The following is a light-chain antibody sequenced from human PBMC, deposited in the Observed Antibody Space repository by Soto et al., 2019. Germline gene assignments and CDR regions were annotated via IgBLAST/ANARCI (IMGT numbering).Light chain of an antibody. J-gene: IGKJ1*01. CDR3: QQYGSSPRT. Sequence: EIVLTQSPGTLSLSPGERATLSCRASQSVSSSYLAWYQQKPGQAPRLLIYGASSRATGTPDRFSGSGSGTDFTLTISRLEPEDFAAYYCQQYGSSPRTFGQGTKV. CDR2: GAS. V-gene: IGKV3-20*01. CDR1: QSVSSSY.